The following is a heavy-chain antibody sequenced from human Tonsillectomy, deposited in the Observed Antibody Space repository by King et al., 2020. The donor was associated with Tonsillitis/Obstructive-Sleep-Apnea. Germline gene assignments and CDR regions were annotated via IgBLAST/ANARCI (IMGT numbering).Heavy chain of an antibody. V-gene: IGHV4-59*08. J-gene: IGHJ3*02. Sequence: QLQESGPGLVKPSETLSLTCTVSGGSISSYYWSWIRQPPGKGLEWIGYIYYSGSTNYNPSLKSRVTISVDTSKNQFSLKLSSVTAAETAVYYCARHKGRFSPPNRAFDIWGQGTMVTVSS. D-gene: IGHD2/OR15-2a*01. CDR2: IYYSGST. CDR3: ARHKGRFSPPNRAFDI. CDR1: GGSISSYY.